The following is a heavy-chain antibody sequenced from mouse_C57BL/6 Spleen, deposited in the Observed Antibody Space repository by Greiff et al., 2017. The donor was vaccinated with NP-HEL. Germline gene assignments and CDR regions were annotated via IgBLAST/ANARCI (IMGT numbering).Heavy chain of an antibody. CDR1: GYTFTSYW. V-gene: IGHV1-69*01. J-gene: IGHJ2*01. CDR2: IDPSDGYT. D-gene: IGHD1-1*01. Sequence: QVQLQQSGAELVMPGASVKLSCKASGYTFTSYWMHWVKQRPGQGLEWIGEIDPSDGYTNYNQKFKGKSTLTVDKSSSTAYMQLSSLTSEDSAVYDRAWATAGVATDYWGQGTTVTVSS. CDR3: AWATAGVATDY.